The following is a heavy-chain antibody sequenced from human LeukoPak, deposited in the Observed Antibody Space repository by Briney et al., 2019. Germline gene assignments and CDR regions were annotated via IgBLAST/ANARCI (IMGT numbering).Heavy chain of an antibody. CDR1: DDSISNSIYY. D-gene: IGHD5-12*01. CDR2: ISYSGST. CDR3: ARYIGGTMADY. Sequence: PSETLSPTCTVSDDSISNSIYYWGWIRQPPGKGLEWIGSISYSGSTNYNPSLKSRVTISVHTSKNQFSLELNSVTAADTAVYYCARYIGGTMADYWGQGTLVTVSS. V-gene: IGHV4-39*01. J-gene: IGHJ4*02.